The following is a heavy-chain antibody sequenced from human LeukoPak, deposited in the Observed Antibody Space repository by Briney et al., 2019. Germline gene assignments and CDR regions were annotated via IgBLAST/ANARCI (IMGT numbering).Heavy chain of an antibody. Sequence: GASVKVSCKASGCIFSSYGISWVRQAPGQGLEWMGWISAYNGNTNVAQKVQGRVTMTTDTSTSTAYMELRSLRFDDTAVYYCARVRGTTDWIYYGSGNYPFDNWGQGTLVTVSS. J-gene: IGHJ4*02. V-gene: IGHV1-18*01. CDR2: ISAYNGNT. CDR3: ARVRGTTDWIYYGSGNYPFDN. CDR1: GCIFSSYG. D-gene: IGHD3-10*01.